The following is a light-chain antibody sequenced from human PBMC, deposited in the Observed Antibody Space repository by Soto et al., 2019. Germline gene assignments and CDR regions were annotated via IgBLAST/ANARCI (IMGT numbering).Light chain of an antibody. J-gene: IGLJ1*01. Sequence: QSALPQPASVSGSPGQSITISCTGTSSDDGGYNYVSWYQQHPGKAPKLMIYDVSNRPSGVSNRFSGSKSGNTASLTISGPQAEDEADYYYSSYTSSSTLLYVFGTGTKLTVL. CDR1: SSDDGGYNY. CDR3: SSYTSSSTLLYV. CDR2: DVS. V-gene: IGLV2-14*01.